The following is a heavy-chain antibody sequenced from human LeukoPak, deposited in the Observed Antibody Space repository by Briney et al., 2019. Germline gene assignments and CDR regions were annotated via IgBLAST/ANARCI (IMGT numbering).Heavy chain of an antibody. D-gene: IGHD5-12*01. CDR1: GLTVSSNY. Sequence: GGSLRLSCAASGLTVSSNYMSWVRQAPGKGLEWVSVIYSGGSTYYADSVKGRFTIFRDDSKNTLYLQMISLRAEDTAVYYCAKGSGYNAYDPFDYWGQGTLVTVSS. CDR2: IYSGGST. V-gene: IGHV3-53*01. J-gene: IGHJ4*02. CDR3: AKGSGYNAYDPFDY.